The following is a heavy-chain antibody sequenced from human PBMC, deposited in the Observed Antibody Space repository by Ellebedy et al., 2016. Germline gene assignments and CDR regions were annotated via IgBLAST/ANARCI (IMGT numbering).Heavy chain of an antibody. V-gene: IGHV4-31*03. CDR3: ARGLPLEWLSHFDY. J-gene: IGHJ4*02. D-gene: IGHD3-3*01. CDR1: GGSISSGGYY. Sequence: SETLSLTCTVSGGSISSGGYYWSWIRQHPGKGLEWTGYIYYSGSTYYNPSLKSRVTISVDTSKNQFSLKLSSVTAADTAVYYCARGLPLEWLSHFDYWGQGTLVTVSS. CDR2: IYYSGST.